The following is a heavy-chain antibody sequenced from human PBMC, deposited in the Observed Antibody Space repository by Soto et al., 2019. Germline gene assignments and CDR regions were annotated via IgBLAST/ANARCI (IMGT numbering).Heavy chain of an antibody. J-gene: IGHJ3*02. Sequence: GGSLRLSCAASGFTFSSYAMSWVRQAPGKGLEWVSAISGSGGSTYYADSVKGRFTISTNNSKKTLYLQMNSLRAEDSAVYYCAKDRMIVVVITVGVAFDIWGQGTMVTVSS. CDR2: ISGSGGST. D-gene: IGHD3-22*01. CDR1: GFTFSSYA. V-gene: IGHV3-23*01. CDR3: AKDRMIVVVITVGVAFDI.